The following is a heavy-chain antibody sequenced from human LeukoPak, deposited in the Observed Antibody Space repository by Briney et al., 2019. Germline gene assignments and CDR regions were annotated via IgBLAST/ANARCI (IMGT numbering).Heavy chain of an antibody. V-gene: IGHV4-38-2*02. CDR3: ARDPIAAAGNWFDP. D-gene: IGHD6-13*01. CDR1: GYSISSGYH. CDR2: IYHSGST. J-gene: IGHJ5*02. Sequence: SETLSLTCTVSGYSISSGYHWGWIRQPPGKGLEWIGSIYHSGSTYYNPSLKSRVTISVDTSKNQFSLKLSSVTAADTAVYYCARDPIAAAGNWFDPWGQGTLVTVSS.